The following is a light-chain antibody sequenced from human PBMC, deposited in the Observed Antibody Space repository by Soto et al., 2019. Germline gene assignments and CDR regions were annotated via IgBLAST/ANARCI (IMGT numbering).Light chain of an antibody. CDR2: DAS. J-gene: IGKJ3*01. CDR3: QQRATWPPFT. V-gene: IGKV3-11*01. Sequence: EIVLTQSPATLSLSPGDRATLSCRASQNVRTYLGWYQQKPGQAPRLLMYDASNRATGIPARFSGSGSATDFTLTISSLEPEDFAVYYCQQRATWPPFTFGPGTKVDLK. CDR1: QNVRTY.